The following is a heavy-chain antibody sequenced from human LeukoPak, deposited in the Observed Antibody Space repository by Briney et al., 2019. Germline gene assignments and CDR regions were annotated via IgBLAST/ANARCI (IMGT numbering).Heavy chain of an antibody. CDR3: AKGPRVNSGYHPDY. CDR2: ITGSDDAT. Sequence: GGSLRLSCAASGFTFSSYAMTLVRQAPGKGLEWVSTITGSDDATYYAGSVKGRFNISRDYSRNTVYLQLNSLRAEDSAMYYCAKGPRVNSGYHPDYWGQGTLVTVSS. CDR1: GFTFSSYA. D-gene: IGHD3-22*01. J-gene: IGHJ4*02. V-gene: IGHV3-23*01.